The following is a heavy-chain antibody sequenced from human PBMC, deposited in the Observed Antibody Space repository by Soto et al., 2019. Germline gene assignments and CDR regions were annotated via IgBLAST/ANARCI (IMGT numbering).Heavy chain of an antibody. CDR2: ISGSGGST. CDR1: GFTFSSYA. J-gene: IGHJ4*02. V-gene: IGHV3-23*01. Sequence: GSVRLSCAASGFTFSSYAMSWVRQAPGKGLEWVSAISGSGGSTYYADSVKGRFTISRDNSKNTLYLQMNSLRAEDTAVYYCAKDSPGITIFGVVTPFDYWGQGTLVTVSS. D-gene: IGHD3-3*01. CDR3: AKDSPGITIFGVVTPFDY.